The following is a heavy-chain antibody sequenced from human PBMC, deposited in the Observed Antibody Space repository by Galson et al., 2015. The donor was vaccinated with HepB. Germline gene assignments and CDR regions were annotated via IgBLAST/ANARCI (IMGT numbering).Heavy chain of an antibody. V-gene: IGHV3-7*01. J-gene: IGHJ6*03. CDR1: GFTFSSYW. Sequence: SLRLSCAASGFTFSSYWMSWVRQAPGKGLEWVANIKQDGSEKYYVDSVKGRFTISRDNAKNSLYLQMNSLRAEDTAVYYCARDRNGLLRFLEWLSPYYYYMDVWGKGTTVTVSS. CDR2: IKQDGSEK. CDR3: ARDRNGLLRFLEWLSPYYYYMDV. D-gene: IGHD3-3*01.